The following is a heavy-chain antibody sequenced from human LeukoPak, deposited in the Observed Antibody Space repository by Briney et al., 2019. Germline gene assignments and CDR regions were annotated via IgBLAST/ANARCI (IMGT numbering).Heavy chain of an antibody. D-gene: IGHD3-16*02. CDR2: IIPIFGTA. CDR1: GGTFSSYA. J-gene: IGHJ6*02. CDR3: ARPLGELPLYGPYYYYYGMDV. V-gene: IGHV1-69*13. Sequence: SVKVSCKASGGTFSSYAISWVRQAPGQGLEWMGGIIPIFGTANYAQKFQGRVTITADESTSTAYMELSSLRSEDTAVYYCARPLGELPLYGPYYYYYGMDVWGQGTTVTVSS.